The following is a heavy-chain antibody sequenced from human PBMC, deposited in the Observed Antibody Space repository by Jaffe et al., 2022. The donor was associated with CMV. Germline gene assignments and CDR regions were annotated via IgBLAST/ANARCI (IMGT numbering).Heavy chain of an antibody. V-gene: IGHV3-48*03. J-gene: IGHJ4*02. CDR1: GFTFSSYE. CDR2: ISSSGSTI. Sequence: EVQLVESGGGLVQPGGSLRLSCAASGFTFSSYEMNWVRQAPGKGLEWVSYISSSGSTIYYADSVKGRFTISRDNAKNSLYLQMNSLRAEDTAVYYCASEHYDSSGYNFDYWGQGTLVTVSS. D-gene: IGHD3-22*01. CDR3: ASEHYDSSGYNFDY.